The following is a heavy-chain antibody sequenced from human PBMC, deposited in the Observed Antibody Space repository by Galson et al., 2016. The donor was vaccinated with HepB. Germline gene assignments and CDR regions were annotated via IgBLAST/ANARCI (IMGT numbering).Heavy chain of an antibody. CDR3: ARGKGGSFLDH. D-gene: IGHD1-26*01. CDR1: GFIFSDYY. J-gene: IGHJ4*02. Sequence: SLRLSCAASGFIFSDYYMSWIRQTPGKGLEWLAHISSRGATIYYPDSLKGRFTISRDNAKNSLYQQMNSLRAEDTAVYYCARGKGGSFLDHWGQGAQVTVSS. CDR2: ISSRGATI. V-gene: IGHV3-11*01.